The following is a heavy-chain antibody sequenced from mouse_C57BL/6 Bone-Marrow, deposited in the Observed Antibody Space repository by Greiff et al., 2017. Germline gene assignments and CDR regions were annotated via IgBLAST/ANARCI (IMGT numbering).Heavy chain of an antibody. D-gene: IGHD1-1*01. Sequence: VKLVESGAELVRPGTSVKMSCKASGYTFTNYWIGWAKQRPGHGLEWIGDIYPGGGYTNYNEKFKGKATLTADKSSSTAYMQFSSLTSEDSAIYYCARYYYGFAYWGQGTLVTVSA. V-gene: IGHV1-63*01. CDR1: GYTFTNYW. CDR2: IYPGGGYT. J-gene: IGHJ3*01. CDR3: ARYYYGFAY.